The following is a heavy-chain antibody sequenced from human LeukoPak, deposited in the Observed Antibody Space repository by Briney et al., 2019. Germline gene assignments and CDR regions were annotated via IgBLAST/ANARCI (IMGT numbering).Heavy chain of an antibody. Sequence: GESLKISCKGSGYSFTSYWIGWVRQMPGKGLEWMGIIYPGDSDTRYSPSFQGQVTISADKSISTAYLQWSSLKASDTAMYYCARLGSDPKGGGSWFDPWGQGTLVTVSS. CDR1: GYSFTSYW. CDR3: ARLGSDPKGGGSWFDP. CDR2: IYPGDSDT. V-gene: IGHV5-51*03. D-gene: IGHD3-16*01. J-gene: IGHJ5*02.